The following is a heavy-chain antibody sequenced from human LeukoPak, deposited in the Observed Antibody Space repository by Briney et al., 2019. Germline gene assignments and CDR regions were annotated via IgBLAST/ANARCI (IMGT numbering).Heavy chain of an antibody. D-gene: IGHD5-18*01. Sequence: SETLSLTCTVSGGSISSYYWSWLRQPPGKGLEWIGYIYYSGSTNSNPSLNSRVTISVDTSKNQFSLKLSSVTAAGTAVYYCARANRYSYGLNWFDPWGQGTLVTVSS. J-gene: IGHJ5*02. CDR1: GGSISSYY. CDR3: ARANRYSYGLNWFDP. CDR2: IYYSGST. V-gene: IGHV4-59*01.